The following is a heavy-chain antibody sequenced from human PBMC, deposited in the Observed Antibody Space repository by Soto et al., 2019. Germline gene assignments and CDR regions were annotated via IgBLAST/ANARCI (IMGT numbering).Heavy chain of an antibody. V-gene: IGHV5-51*01. CDR3: ARQKTPSIQLWLHADYYFDY. Sequence: PGESLKISCKGSGYSFTSYWIGWVRQMPGKGLEWMGIIYPGDSDTRYSPSFQGQVTISADKSISTAYLQWSSLKASDTAMYYCARQKTPSIQLWLHADYYFDYWGQGTLVTVSS. J-gene: IGHJ4*02. D-gene: IGHD5-18*01. CDR2: IYPGDSDT. CDR1: GYSFTSYW.